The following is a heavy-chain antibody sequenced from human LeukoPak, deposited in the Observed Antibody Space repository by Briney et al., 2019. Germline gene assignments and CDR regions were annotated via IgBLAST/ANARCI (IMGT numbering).Heavy chain of an antibody. V-gene: IGHV3-53*01. Sequence: GGSLRLSCAASGFTVSSNYMTSVRQAPGKGLEWVSVVYTRGSTYSSDSVKGRFTISRDNSKNTLYLQMHSLRDVDTAVYYCARGLAAAGLYFDYWGQGTLVTVSS. J-gene: IGHJ4*02. D-gene: IGHD6-13*01. CDR1: GFTVSSNY. CDR2: VYTRGST. CDR3: ARGLAAAGLYFDY.